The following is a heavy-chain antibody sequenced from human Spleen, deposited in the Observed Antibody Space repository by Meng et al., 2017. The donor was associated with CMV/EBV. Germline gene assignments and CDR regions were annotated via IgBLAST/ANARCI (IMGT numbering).Heavy chain of an antibody. D-gene: IGHD5-12*01. V-gene: IGHV4-61*01. Sequence: VFGGSVSSSSSYWSWIRQPQGKGLECIGYICYSGSSKYNPSLKSRVTLSIDTSKNQFSLKLTSVTAADTAVYFCARGVYSGYDRFDDWGQGTLVTVSS. J-gene: IGHJ4*02. CDR2: ICYSGSS. CDR1: GGSVSSSSSY. CDR3: ARGVYSGYDRFDD.